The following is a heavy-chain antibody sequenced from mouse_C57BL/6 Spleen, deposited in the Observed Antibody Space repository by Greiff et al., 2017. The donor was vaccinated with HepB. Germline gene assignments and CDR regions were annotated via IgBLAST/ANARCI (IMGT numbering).Heavy chain of an antibody. D-gene: IGHD1-1*01. CDR1: GFTFSDYG. Sequence: EVKVVESGGGLVKPGGSLKLSCAASGFTFSDYGMHWVRQAPEKGLEWVAYISSGSSTIYYADTVKGRFTISRDNAKNTLFLQMTSLRSEDTALYYCARGEITTVVAPFAYWGQGTLVTVSA. J-gene: IGHJ3*01. CDR3: ARGEITTVVAPFAY. CDR2: ISSGSSTI. V-gene: IGHV5-17*01.